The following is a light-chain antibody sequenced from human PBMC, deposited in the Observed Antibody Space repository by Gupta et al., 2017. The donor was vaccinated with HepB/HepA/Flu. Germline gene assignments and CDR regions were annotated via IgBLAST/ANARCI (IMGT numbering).Light chain of an antibody. CDR1: SSDVGGYNY. CDR2: EVS. Sequence: SASGSPGQSVTISCTGTSSDVGGYNYVSWYQQHPGEAPKLMIYEVSKRPSGVPDRFSGSKSGNTASLTVSGLQAEDEADYYCSSYAGSNNLIFGGGTKLTVL. V-gene: IGLV2-8*01. J-gene: IGLJ2*01. CDR3: SSYAGSNNLI.